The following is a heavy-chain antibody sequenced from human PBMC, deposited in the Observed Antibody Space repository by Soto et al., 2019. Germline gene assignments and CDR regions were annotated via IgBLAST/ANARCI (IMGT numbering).Heavy chain of an antibody. D-gene: IGHD1-26*01. CDR1: GFTFSSYV. V-gene: IGHV3-30-3*01. CDR2: ISHDGNNK. CDR3: PRDAEGGSDCALGS. Sequence: GGSLRLSCAASGFTFSSYVMHWVRQTPGKGLEWVAFISHDGNNKYYADSVKGRFTISRDNSENTLYLQMDSLRAEDTVFFYCPRDAEGGSDCALGSWGKGPLVTVS. J-gene: IGHJ4*02.